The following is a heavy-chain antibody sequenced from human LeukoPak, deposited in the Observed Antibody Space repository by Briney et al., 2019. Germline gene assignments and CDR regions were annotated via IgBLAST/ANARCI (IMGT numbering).Heavy chain of an antibody. CDR2: INPNSGGI. J-gene: IGHJ3*02. V-gene: IGHV1-2*02. Sequence: ASVKVSCKASGYTFTGYYMHWVRQAPGQGLEWMGWINPNSGGINYAQKFQGRVTMTRDTSTSTVYMELSSLRSEDTAVYYCARDPYYDFWSDAFDIWGQGTMVTVSS. CDR1: GYTFTGYY. CDR3: ARDPYYDFWSDAFDI. D-gene: IGHD3-3*01.